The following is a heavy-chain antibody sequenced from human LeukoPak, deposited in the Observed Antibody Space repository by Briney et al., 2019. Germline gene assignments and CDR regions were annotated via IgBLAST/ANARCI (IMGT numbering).Heavy chain of an antibody. V-gene: IGHV4-39*01. CDR1: GGSISSRDYY. D-gene: IGHD4-11*01. Sequence: SETLSLTCTVSGGSISSRDYYWGWIRQPPGKGLEWIGSIYFGGSTYHNSSLKSRVTISVDTSKNQFSLKLNSVTAADTAVYYCVRREYSNKSPFDYWGQGTLVTVSS. CDR2: IYFGGST. CDR3: VRREYSNKSPFDY. J-gene: IGHJ4*02.